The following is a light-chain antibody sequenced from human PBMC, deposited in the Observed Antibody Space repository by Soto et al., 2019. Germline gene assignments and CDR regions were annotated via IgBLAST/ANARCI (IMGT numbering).Light chain of an antibody. CDR1: SNY. CDR2: DVN. V-gene: IGLV2-11*01. J-gene: IGLJ1*01. Sequence: QSALTQPRSVSGSPGQSVTISCTGTSNYVSWYQQHPGKAPKLIISDVNKWPSGVPDRFSGSKSGRTASLTISGLLAEDEADYYCCSFAGSYTSFVFATGTKLTVL. CDR3: CSFAGSYTSFV.